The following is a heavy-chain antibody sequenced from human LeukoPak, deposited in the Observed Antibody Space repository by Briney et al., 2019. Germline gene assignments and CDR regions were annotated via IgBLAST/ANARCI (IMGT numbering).Heavy chain of an antibody. V-gene: IGHV4-59*01. CDR1: GGSISSYY. CDR3: ARGHDIYDYVWGSYRNDAFDI. Sequence: SETLSLTCTVSGGSISSYYWSWIRQPPGKGLEWIGYIYYSGSTNYNPSLKSQVTISVDTSKNQFSLKLSSVTAADTAVYYCARGHDIYDYVWGSYRNDAFDIWGQGTMVTVSS. CDR2: IYYSGST. D-gene: IGHD3-16*02. J-gene: IGHJ3*02.